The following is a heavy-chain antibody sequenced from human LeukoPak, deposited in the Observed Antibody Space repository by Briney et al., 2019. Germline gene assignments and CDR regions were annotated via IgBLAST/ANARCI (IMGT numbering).Heavy chain of an antibody. Sequence: GGSLRLSCSASGFTFNSYAMSWVRQAPGRAMEWVSAITASGGPTYYADSVKGRFTISRDNSKNTLYLQMNRLRAEDTAVYHCASHYSIYVYSFDSWGQGTLVTVSS. J-gene: IGHJ4*02. D-gene: IGHD3-10*02. V-gene: IGHV3-23*01. CDR1: GFTFNSYA. CDR2: ITASGGPT. CDR3: ASHYSIYVYSFDS.